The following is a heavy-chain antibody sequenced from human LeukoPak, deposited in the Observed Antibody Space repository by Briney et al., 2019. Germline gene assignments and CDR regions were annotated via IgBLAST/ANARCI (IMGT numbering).Heavy chain of an antibody. J-gene: IGHJ4*02. Sequence: GGSLRLSCAASGFTFSSYSMNWVRLAPGKGLEWVSYADSVKGRFTISRDNAKNSLYLQMNSLRAEDTAVYYCARSTYYDYVWGQGTLVTVSS. D-gene: IGHD3-16*01. CDR3: ARSTYYDYV. CDR1: GFTFSSYS. V-gene: IGHV3-21*01.